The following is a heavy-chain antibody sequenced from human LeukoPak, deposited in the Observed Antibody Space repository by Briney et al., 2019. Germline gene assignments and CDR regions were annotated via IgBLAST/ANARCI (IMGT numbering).Heavy chain of an antibody. J-gene: IGHJ3*02. CDR2: ISAYNGNT. CDR1: GYTFTSYG. V-gene: IGHV1-18*01. Sequence: ASVKVSCKASGYTFTSYGISWVRQAPGQGLEWMGWISAYNGNTNYAQKLQGRVTMTTDTSTSTAYMELRSLRSDDTAVYYCARESGRFLEWLLKEDAFDIWGQGTMVTVSS. D-gene: IGHD3-3*01. CDR3: ARESGRFLEWLLKEDAFDI.